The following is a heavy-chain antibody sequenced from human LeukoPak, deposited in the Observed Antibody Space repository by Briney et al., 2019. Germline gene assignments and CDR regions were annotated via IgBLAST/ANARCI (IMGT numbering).Heavy chain of an antibody. D-gene: IGHD3-16*01. CDR3: VREGAVPGIDP. CDR2: ISYDGST. J-gene: IGHJ5*02. V-gene: IGHV4-38-2*02. Sequence: SETLSLTCAVSGYSITRGFSWGWIRQPPGKGLEWIAAISYDGSTDYKSTLQSRLTISRDTSKNEFSLRLTSVTATDTAVYYCVREGAVPGIDPWGQATLVTVSS. CDR1: GYSITRGFS.